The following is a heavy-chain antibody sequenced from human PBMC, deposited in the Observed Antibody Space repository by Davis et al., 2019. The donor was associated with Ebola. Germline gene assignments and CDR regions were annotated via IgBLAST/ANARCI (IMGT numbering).Heavy chain of an antibody. V-gene: IGHV3-74*01. Sequence: GESLKISCAASGFTFSSYSMNWVRQAPGKGLVWVSRINSDGSSTSYADSVKGRFTISRDNAKNSLYLQMNSLRAEDTAVYYCAKSPGAYDFWSGYYGWYFDLWGRGTLVTVSS. CDR2: INSDGSST. CDR3: AKSPGAYDFWSGYYGWYFDL. J-gene: IGHJ2*01. D-gene: IGHD3-3*01. CDR1: GFTFSSYS.